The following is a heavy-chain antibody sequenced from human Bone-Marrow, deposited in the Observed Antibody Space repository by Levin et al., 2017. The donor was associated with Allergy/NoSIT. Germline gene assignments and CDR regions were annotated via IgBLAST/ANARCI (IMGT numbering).Heavy chain of an antibody. Sequence: GESLKISCAASGFTFSDYNMNWVRQAPGKGLEWLSYISTRGTTTSYADSAKGRFTVSRDNARNSLFLQMNSLRAEDTAVYYCSRLHPRGSSGPINFADYWGQGSLVTVSS. V-gene: IGHV3-48*01. J-gene: IGHJ4*02. CDR1: GFTFSDYN. D-gene: IGHD3-10*01. CDR2: ISTRGTTT. CDR3: SRLHPRGSSGPINFADY.